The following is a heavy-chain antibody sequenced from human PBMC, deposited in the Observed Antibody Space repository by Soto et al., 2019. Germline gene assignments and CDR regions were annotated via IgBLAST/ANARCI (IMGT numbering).Heavy chain of an antibody. CDR3: AKARYGGYCSSTRCYSDSTYYYYYGMDV. D-gene: IGHD2-2*01. J-gene: IGHJ6*02. V-gene: IGHV3-23*01. CDR1: GFTFSSYA. Sequence: PGGSLRLSCAASGFTFSSYAMSWVRQAPGKGLEWVSAISGSGGSTYYADSVKGRFTISRDNSKNTLYLQMNSLRAEDTAVYYCAKARYGGYCSSTRCYSDSTYYYYYGMDVWGQGTTVTVSS. CDR2: ISGSGGST.